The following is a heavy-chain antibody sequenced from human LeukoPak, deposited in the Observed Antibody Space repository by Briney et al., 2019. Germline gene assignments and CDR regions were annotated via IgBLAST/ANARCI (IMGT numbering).Heavy chain of an antibody. CDR3: ARSITDYGDCDSPFFDY. CDR2: ISSSGTLM. D-gene: IGHD4-17*01. CDR1: GFTFSNYE. Sequence: PGGSLRLSCAASGFTFSNYEMNWVRQAPGKGLEWVSYISSSGTLMFYSDSVKGRFTISRDNASVSLQMNSLRAEDTALYYCARSITDYGDCDSPFFDYWGQGTLVTVSS. J-gene: IGHJ4*02. V-gene: IGHV3-48*03.